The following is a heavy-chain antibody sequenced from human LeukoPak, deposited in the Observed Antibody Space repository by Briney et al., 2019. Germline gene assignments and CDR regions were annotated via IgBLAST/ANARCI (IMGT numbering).Heavy chain of an antibody. CDR3: ARESYYDSSGHFDY. Sequence: SETLSLTCTVSGVSISSGDYYWNWIRQPPGKGLEWIGYIYYSGSTYYNPSLKSRVTISVDTSKNQFSLKLSSVTAADTAVYYCARESYYDSSGHFDYWGQGTLVTVSS. J-gene: IGHJ4*02. CDR1: GVSISSGDYY. CDR2: IYYSGST. V-gene: IGHV4-30-4*01. D-gene: IGHD3-22*01.